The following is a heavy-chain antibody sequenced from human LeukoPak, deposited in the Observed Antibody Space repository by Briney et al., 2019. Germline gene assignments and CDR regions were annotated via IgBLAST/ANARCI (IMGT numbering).Heavy chain of an antibody. D-gene: IGHD5-12*01. CDR3: ARDHRYAFDN. Sequence: PGGSLRLSCAASGFPFSDYSMNWVRQAPGKGLEWISYIGISSGNTKYADSVKGRFTISGDNAKNSLHLQMNSLRVEDTAVYYCARDHRYAFDNWARESWSPSPQ. V-gene: IGHV3-48*04. J-gene: IGHJ4*02. CDR1: GFPFSDYS. CDR2: IGISSGNT.